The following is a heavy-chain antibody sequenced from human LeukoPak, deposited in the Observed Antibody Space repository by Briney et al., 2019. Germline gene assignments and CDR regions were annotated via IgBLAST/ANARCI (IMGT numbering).Heavy chain of an antibody. Sequence: GGSLRLSCAASGLSIGDNSMHWVRHPPGKGLEWVCLISWDESTTYYSDSVKGRFTVPRDSSKNSLYLQMNSLRTEDTALYYCARGPNRWWVVSRNWGMDVWGQGTTVTVSS. CDR3: ARGPNRWWVVSRNWGMDV. J-gene: IGHJ6*02. CDR1: GLSIGDNS. CDR2: ISWDESTT. V-gene: IGHV3-43*01. D-gene: IGHD2-15*01.